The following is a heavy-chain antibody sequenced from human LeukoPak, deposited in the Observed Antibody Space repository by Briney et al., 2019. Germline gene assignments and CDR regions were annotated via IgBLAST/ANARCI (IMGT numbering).Heavy chain of an antibody. V-gene: IGHV3-30*02. CDR3: AKDPRERPTEYHFYYYMDV. CDR1: GFTFSNYG. J-gene: IGHJ6*03. D-gene: IGHD6-6*01. Sequence: PGGSLRLSCAASGFTFSNYGMHWVRQAPGKGLEWVAFTRYDGSNNYYADSVEGRFTISRDNAKNTLYLQMNSLRAEDTAVYYCAKDPRERPTEYHFYYYMDVWGKGTTVTVSS. CDR2: TRYDGSNN.